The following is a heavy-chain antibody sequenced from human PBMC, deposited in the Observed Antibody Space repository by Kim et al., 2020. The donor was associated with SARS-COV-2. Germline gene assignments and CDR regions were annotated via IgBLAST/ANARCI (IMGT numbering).Heavy chain of an antibody. V-gene: IGHV4-59*08. Sequence: SETLSLTCTVSGGSISSYYWSWILQPPGKGLEWIGYIYYSGSTNYNPSLKSRVTISVDTSKNQFSLKLSSVTAADTAVYYCARLAVVVPAANAYAFDIWGQGTMVTVSS. J-gene: IGHJ3*02. D-gene: IGHD2-2*01. CDR1: GGSISSYY. CDR3: ARLAVVVPAANAYAFDI. CDR2: IYYSGST.